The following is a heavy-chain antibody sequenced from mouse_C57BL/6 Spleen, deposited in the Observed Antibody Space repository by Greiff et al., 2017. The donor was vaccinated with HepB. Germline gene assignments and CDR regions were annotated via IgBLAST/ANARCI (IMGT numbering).Heavy chain of an antibody. V-gene: IGHV3-6*01. D-gene: IGHD4-1*01. J-gene: IGHJ2*01. CDR1: GYSITSGYY. CDR2: ISYDGSN. Sequence: VQLQQSGPGLVKPSQSLSLTCSVTGYSITSGYYWNWIRQFPGNKLEWMGYISYDGSNNYNPSLKNRISITRDTSKNQFFLKLNSVTTEDTATFYCARGTVLVDYWGQGTTRTVSS. CDR3: ARGTVLVDY.